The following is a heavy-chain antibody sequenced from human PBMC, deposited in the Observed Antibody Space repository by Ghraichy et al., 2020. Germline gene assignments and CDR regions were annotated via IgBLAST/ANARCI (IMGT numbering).Heavy chain of an antibody. CDR3: ARGRVSYGRPYGMDV. J-gene: IGHJ6*02. CDR1: GGSLSGYY. Sequence: SETLSLTCIVYGGSLSGYYWSWIRQPPGKGLEWIGEINHSGSTNYNPSLKSRVTISVDTSKNQFSLKLSSVTAADTAVYYCARGRVSYGRPYGMDVWGQGTTVTVSS. D-gene: IGHD1-26*01. CDR2: INHSGST. V-gene: IGHV4-34*01.